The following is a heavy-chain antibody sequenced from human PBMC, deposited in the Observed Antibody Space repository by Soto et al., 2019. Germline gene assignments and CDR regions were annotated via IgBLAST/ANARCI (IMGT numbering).Heavy chain of an antibody. CDR2: IYYSGST. D-gene: IGHD3-3*01. CDR3: ARDNILGILYGGMDV. V-gene: IGHV4-30-4*01. J-gene: IGHJ6*02. Sequence: SETLSLTCTVSGGSISSGDYYWSWIRQPPGKGLEWIGYIYYSGSTYYNPSLKSRVTISVDTSKNQFSLKLSSVTAADTAVYYCARDNILGILYGGMDVWGQGATVTVSS. CDR1: GGSISSGDYY.